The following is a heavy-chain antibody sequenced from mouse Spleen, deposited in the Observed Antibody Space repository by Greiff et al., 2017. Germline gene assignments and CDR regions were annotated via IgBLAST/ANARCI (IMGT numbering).Heavy chain of an antibody. CDR3: AREDRYEGTPWFAY. CDR2: IYPGDGDT. D-gene: IGHD2-14*01. CDR1: GYAFSSSW. V-gene: IGHV1-82*01. J-gene: IGHJ3*01. Sequence: VQLQQSGPELVKPGASVKISCKASGYAFSSSWMNWVKQRPGKGLEWIGRIYPGDGDTNYNGKFKGKATLTADKSSSTAYMQLSSLTSEDSAVYFCAREDRYEGTPWFAYWGQGTLVTVSA.